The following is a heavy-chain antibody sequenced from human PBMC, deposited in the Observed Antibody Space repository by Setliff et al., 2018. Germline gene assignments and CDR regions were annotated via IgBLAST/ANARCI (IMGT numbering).Heavy chain of an antibody. J-gene: IGHJ5*02. CDR1: GLSYTNDW. CDR3: ARDVYDFRTGQADP. Sequence: ETLSLSCTASGLSYTNDWVSWVRQAPGKGLEWLASINPHGSEKYYADSVKGRFTISRDNAKYSLYLQMNSLRAEDTGVYYCARDVYDFRTGQADPWGQGTLVTVSS. CDR2: INPHGSEK. D-gene: IGHD3-3*01. V-gene: IGHV3-7*01.